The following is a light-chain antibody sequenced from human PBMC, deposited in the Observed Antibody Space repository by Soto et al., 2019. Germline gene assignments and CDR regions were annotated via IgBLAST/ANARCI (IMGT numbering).Light chain of an antibody. Sequence: EIVLTQSPGTLSLSPGERATLSCRASQSVRSSYLAWYQQKPGQAPKLFIFGASSRATGIPDRFSGXGXGXXFTLTISRLEPEDFAVYYCQQYGSSPLTFGGGTKVEIK. CDR1: QSVRSSY. CDR3: QQYGSSPLT. J-gene: IGKJ4*01. V-gene: IGKV3-20*01. CDR2: GAS.